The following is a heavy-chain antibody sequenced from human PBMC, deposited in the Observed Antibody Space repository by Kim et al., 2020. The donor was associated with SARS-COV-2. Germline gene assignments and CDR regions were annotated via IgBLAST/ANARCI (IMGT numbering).Heavy chain of an antibody. D-gene: IGHD3-3*01. Sequence: GGSLRLSCSGSGFSFSGFWMSWVRQAPGKGLEWVAKIKQDGTEKYYVDSVEGRFSISRDNAKNSVYLQMNRLRAEDTAMYYCATWRGYYLGGPGTRVTVSS. CDR2: IKQDGTEK. V-gene: IGHV3-7*03. CDR3: ATWRGYYL. CDR1: GFSFSGFW. J-gene: IGHJ4*02.